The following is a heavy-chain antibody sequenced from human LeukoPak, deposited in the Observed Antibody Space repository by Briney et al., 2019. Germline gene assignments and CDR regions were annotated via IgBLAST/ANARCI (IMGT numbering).Heavy chain of an antibody. Sequence: SQTLSLTCTVSGGSISSYYWSWIRQAAGKGLEGIGRIYTSGSTNYNPSLKSRVTMSVDTSKNEFSLKMRPVTAADTAVHYCATGAAEYDSSGYYMDYFDYWGQGTLVTVSS. D-gene: IGHD3-22*01. CDR1: GGSISSYY. V-gene: IGHV4-4*07. CDR3: ATGAAEYDSSGYYMDYFDY. CDR2: IYTSGST. J-gene: IGHJ4*02.